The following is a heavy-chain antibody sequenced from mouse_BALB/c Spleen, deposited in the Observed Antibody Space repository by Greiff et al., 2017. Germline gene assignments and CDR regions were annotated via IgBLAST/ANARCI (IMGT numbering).Heavy chain of an antibody. D-gene: IGHD2-2*01. J-gene: IGHJ4*01. CDR3: ARHYGYDDYAMDY. CDR1: GFSLTSYG. V-gene: IGHV2-2*02. Sequence: VQLVESGPGLVQPSQSLSITCTVSGFSLTSYGVHWVRQSPGKGLEWLGVIWSGGSTDYNAAFISRLSISKDNSKSQVFFKMNSLQANDTAIYYCARHYGYDDYAMDYWGQGTSVTVSS. CDR2: IWSGGST.